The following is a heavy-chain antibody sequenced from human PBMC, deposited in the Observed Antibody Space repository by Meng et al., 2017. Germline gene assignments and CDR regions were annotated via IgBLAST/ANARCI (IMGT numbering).Heavy chain of an antibody. D-gene: IGHD4-17*01. CDR2: IIPIFGTA. CDR3: ARDYGDYAWIAKRWFDP. CDR1: GGTFSSYA. Sequence: VHLVQSGGGVKNPGSSVKVACKASGGTFSSYAISWVRQAPGQGLDGMGGIIPIFGTANYAQKFQGRVTITADESTSTAYMELSSLRSEDTAVYYCARDYGDYAWIAKRWFDPWGQGTLVTVSS. V-gene: IGHV1-69*01. J-gene: IGHJ5*02.